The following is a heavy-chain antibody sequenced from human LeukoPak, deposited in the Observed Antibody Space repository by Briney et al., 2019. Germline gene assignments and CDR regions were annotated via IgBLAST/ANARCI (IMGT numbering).Heavy chain of an antibody. CDR2: IYYSGST. CDR1: GGSISSYY. J-gene: IGHJ2*01. V-gene: IGHV4-59*08. D-gene: IGHD3-3*01. Sequence: SETLSLTCTVSGGSISSYYWSWIRQPPGKGLEWIGYIYYSGSTNYNPSLKSRVTISVDTSKNQFSLKLSSVTAADTAVYYCARHYGKYYDFSSGYYTGSYWYFDLWGRGTLVTVSS. CDR3: ARHYGKYYDFSSGYYTGSYWYFDL.